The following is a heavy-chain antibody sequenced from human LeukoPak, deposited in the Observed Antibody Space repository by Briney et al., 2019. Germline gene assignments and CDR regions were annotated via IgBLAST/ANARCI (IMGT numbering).Heavy chain of an antibody. D-gene: IGHD2-15*01. V-gene: IGHV4-59*01. CDR3: AREDYCSGGSCLDAFGI. CDR2: IYYSGST. CDR1: GGSISSYY. Sequence: PSETLSLTCTVSGGSISSYYWSWIRQPPGKGLEWIGYIYYSGSTNYNPSLKSRVTISVDTSKNQFSLKLSSVTAADTAVYYCAREDYCSGGSCLDAFGIWGQGTMVTISS. J-gene: IGHJ3*02.